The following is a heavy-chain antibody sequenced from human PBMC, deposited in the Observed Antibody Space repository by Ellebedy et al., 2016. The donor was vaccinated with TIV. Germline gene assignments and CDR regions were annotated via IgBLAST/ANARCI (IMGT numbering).Heavy chain of an antibody. D-gene: IGHD3-9*01. J-gene: IGHJ3*01. CDR3: ARHNCRTTLFTLVICSRASGDVFDV. V-gene: IGHV4-59*08. CDR2: VSYSGNT. CDR1: GSSITSYY. Sequence: MPSETLSLTCTVSGSSITSYYWSWIRQCPGKGLEWIGDVSYSGNTHYNPSLNSRVHTSFDTSKSQLSLNLSSVTAADTATYFCARHNCRTTLFTLVICSRASGDVFDVWGQGKTVTVSS.